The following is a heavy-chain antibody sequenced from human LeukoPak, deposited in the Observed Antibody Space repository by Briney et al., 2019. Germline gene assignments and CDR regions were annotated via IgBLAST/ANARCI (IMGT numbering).Heavy chain of an antibody. J-gene: IGHJ3*02. Sequence: SETLSLTCAVSGGSIISSNWWSWVRQPPGKGLEWIGYIYYSGNTYYNPSLKSRVTISVDTSKNQFSLKLTSVTAADTAVYYCARDDSSGYGAFDIWGQGTMVTVSS. CDR3: ARDDSSGYGAFDI. V-gene: IGHV4-4*02. CDR1: GGSIISSNW. CDR2: IYYSGNT. D-gene: IGHD3-22*01.